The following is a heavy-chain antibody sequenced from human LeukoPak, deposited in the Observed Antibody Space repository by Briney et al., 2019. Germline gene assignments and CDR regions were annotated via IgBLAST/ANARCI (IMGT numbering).Heavy chain of an antibody. CDR2: MYSGGTT. CDR3: ARTVIVVVPHFDY. D-gene: IGHD3-22*01. V-gene: IGHV4-59*01. J-gene: IGHJ4*02. CDR1: DGSINGYY. Sequence: SGTLSLTCTVSDGSINGYYWSWIRQPPGKGLDWIGYMYSGGTTKYSPSLKSRVTISEDTSKNQFSLKLTSVTAADTAVYYCARTVIVVVPHFDYWGQGTLVTVSS.